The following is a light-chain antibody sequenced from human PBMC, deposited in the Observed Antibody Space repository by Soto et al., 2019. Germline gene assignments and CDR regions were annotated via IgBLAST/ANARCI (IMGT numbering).Light chain of an antibody. V-gene: IGKV3-11*01. J-gene: IGKJ4*01. CDR3: QQRSNWPPT. Sequence: EIMMTQSPATLSVSPGERATLSCRASQSVSSYLAWYQQKPGQAPRLLIYDASNRATGIPARFSGSGSGTDFTLTISSLEPEDFAVYYCQQRSNWPPTFGGGTKV. CDR1: QSVSSY. CDR2: DAS.